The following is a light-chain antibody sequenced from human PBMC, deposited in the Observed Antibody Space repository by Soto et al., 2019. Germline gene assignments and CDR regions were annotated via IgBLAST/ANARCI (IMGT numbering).Light chain of an antibody. CDR3: QHLHWA. V-gene: IGKV1-9*01. CDR2: GAS. J-gene: IGKJ1*01. Sequence: IQLTQSPSSLSASIGDRVTITCRASQDISGYFAWYQQTPGKAPKLLIYGASTLQDGVSSRFSGRGSGADFSLTISSLQPEDFATYYCQHLHWAFGPGT. CDR1: QDISGY.